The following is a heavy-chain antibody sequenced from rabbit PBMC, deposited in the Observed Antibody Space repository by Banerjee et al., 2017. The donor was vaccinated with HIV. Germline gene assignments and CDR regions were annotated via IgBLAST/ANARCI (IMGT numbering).Heavy chain of an antibody. J-gene: IGHJ4*01. CDR1: GFSFSNKYV. V-gene: IGHV1S45*01. CDR3: ARNNYGGYGYGDL. CDR2: INTISGDT. Sequence: QEQLEESGGDLVKPEGSLTLTCTASGFSFSNKYVMCWVRQAPGKGLEWIACINTISGDTVYATWAKGRFTISKASWTTVTLQMTSLTAADTATYACARNNYGGYGYGDLWGQGTLVTVS. D-gene: IGHD3-1*01.